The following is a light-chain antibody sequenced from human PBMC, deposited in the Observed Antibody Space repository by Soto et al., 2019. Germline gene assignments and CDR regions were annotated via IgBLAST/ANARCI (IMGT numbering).Light chain of an antibody. Sequence: DIQMTQSPSSLSASVGDRVTITCRASQGIRNYLAWYQQRPGKVPKLLIYKASSLKSGVPSRFSGSGSGTEFTLTISSLQPDDFATYYCQQYDTYWTFGQGTKVDI. J-gene: IGKJ1*01. V-gene: IGKV1-5*03. CDR3: QQYDTYWT. CDR2: KAS. CDR1: QGIRNY.